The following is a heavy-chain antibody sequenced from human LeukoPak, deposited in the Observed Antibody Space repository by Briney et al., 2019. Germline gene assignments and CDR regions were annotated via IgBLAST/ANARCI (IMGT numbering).Heavy chain of an antibody. CDR3: AREIDYGDYGLDY. J-gene: IGHJ4*02. D-gene: IGHD4-17*01. V-gene: IGHV4-31*03. CDR1: GGSISSGGYY. Sequence: SQTLSLTCTVSGGSISSGGYYWSWIRQHPGKGLEWIGYIYYSGSTYYNPSLKSRVTISVDTSKNQFSLKLSSVTAADTAAYYCAREIDYGDYGLDYWGQGTLVTVSS. CDR2: IYYSGST.